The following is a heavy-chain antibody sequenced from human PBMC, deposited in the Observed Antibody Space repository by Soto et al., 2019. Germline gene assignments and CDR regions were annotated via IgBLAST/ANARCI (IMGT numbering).Heavy chain of an antibody. D-gene: IGHD3-22*01. CDR3: AQARYYDSDAYHWFDP. CDR1: GGSFSGYY. CDR2: INHSGST. J-gene: IGHJ5*02. V-gene: IGHV4-34*01. Sequence: QVQLQQWGAGLLKPSETLSLTCAVYGGSFSGYYWSWIRQPPGKGLEWIGEINHSGSTNYNPSLKSRVTISVDTSKNQFSLKLRSVTAADTAVYYCAQARYYDSDAYHWFDPWGQGTLVTVSS.